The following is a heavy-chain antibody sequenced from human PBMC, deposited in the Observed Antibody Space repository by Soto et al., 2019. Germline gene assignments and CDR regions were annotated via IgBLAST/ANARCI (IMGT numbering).Heavy chain of an antibody. V-gene: IGHV4-59*01. J-gene: IGHJ6*02. D-gene: IGHD2-2*01. CDR2: IYYSGST. Sequence: SETLSLTXTVSGGSISRYYWSWIRQPPGEGLEWIGYIYYSGSTNYNPSLNSRVTITVDRSKNLFSLKLIFVPDAGTVVYSCASEAKVVVPAGTFRYYYYGMDVWGQGTTVTVSS. CDR3: ASEAKVVVPAGTFRYYYYGMDV. CDR1: GGSISRYY.